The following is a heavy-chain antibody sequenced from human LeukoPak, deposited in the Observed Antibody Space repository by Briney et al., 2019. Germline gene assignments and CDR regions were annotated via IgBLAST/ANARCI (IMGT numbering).Heavy chain of an antibody. Sequence: SQTLSLTCTVSGCSISSGSYYWSWIRQPAGKGLEWIGRIYTSGSTNYNPSLKSRVTISVDTSENQFSLKLSSVTAADTAVYYCARDRQQLFDYWGQGTLVTVSS. CDR2: IYTSGST. V-gene: IGHV4-61*02. CDR1: GCSISSGSYY. J-gene: IGHJ4*02. D-gene: IGHD6-13*01. CDR3: ARDRQQLFDY.